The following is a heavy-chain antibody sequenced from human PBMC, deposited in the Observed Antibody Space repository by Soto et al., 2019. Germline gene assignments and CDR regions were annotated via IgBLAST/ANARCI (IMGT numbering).Heavy chain of an antibody. CDR2: ISYNGSNK. CDR3: AKARDHYYYYGIDV. J-gene: IGHJ6*02. Sequence: QVQLVESGGGAVQPGRSLRLSYAASGFTFSNYGMHWVRQAPGKGLEWVTIISYNGSNKYYADSVKGRFTISRDNSKNTLYLQMSSLRVEDTAVYYCAKARDHYYYYGIDVWGQGTTVTVSS. CDR1: GFTFSNYG. V-gene: IGHV3-30*18.